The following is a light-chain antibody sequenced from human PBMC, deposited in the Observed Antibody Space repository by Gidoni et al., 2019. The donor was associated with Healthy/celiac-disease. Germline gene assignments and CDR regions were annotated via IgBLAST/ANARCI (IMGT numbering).Light chain of an antibody. CDR3: QQYGSSPST. Sequence: EIVLTQSPGTLSLSPGERATLSCRASQSVSSSYLAWYQQKPVEAPRLLLYGASSSATGNPDRFSGGGSGTDFILTISRLGLEYFAEYYCQQYGSSPSTFGQGTRLEIK. CDR1: QSVSSSY. J-gene: IGKJ5*01. V-gene: IGKV3-20*01. CDR2: GAS.